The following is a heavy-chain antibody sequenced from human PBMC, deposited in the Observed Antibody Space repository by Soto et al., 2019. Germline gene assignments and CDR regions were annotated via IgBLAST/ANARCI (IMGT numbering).Heavy chain of an antibody. Sequence: EVQLVESGGGLVQPGRSLRLSCAASGFTFDDYAMHWVRQAPGKGLEWVSGISWNSGSIGYADSVKGRFTISRDNAKNALCLQMNSLRAVDTALYYCAKGATPYSYGYFDYWGQGTLVTVSS. D-gene: IGHD5-18*01. V-gene: IGHV3-9*01. CDR1: GFTFDDYA. CDR3: AKGATPYSYGYFDY. J-gene: IGHJ4*02. CDR2: ISWNSGSI.